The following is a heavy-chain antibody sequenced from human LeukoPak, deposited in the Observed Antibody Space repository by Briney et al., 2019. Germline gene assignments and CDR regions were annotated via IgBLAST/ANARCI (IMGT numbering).Heavy chain of an antibody. V-gene: IGHV3-48*03. CDR3: TREDQQWLVQDWFDP. Sequence: PGGSLRLSCAASGFTFSSYEMNWVRQAPGKGLEWVSYISSSGSTKYYADSMKGRFTISRDNAKNSLYLQMNSLKTEDTAVYYCTREDQQWLVQDWFDPWGQGTLVTVSS. D-gene: IGHD6-19*01. CDR2: ISSSGSTK. CDR1: GFTFSSYE. J-gene: IGHJ5*02.